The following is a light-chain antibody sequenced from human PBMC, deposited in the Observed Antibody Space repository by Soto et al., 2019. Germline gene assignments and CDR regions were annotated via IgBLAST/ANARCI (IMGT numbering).Light chain of an antibody. J-gene: IGKJ2*01. CDR3: LQHNTYPYT. CDR2: DTS. V-gene: IGKV1-17*03. CDR1: QDISRF. Sequence: DVQMIQSPSAMSASVGDRVTITCRASQDISRFVSWFQQKPGKAPDRLIYDTSTLQVGVPSRFSGGGSWTEFTRAISGLQPDDSATYYCLQHNTYPYTFGQGTQLEI.